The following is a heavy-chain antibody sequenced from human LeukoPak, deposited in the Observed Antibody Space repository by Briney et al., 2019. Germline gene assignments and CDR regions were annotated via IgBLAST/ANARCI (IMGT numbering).Heavy chain of an antibody. CDR2: MNPNSGNT. CDR1: GYTFTSYD. CDR3: ARERWDIVVVPAAQDYYYYMDV. V-gene: IGHV1-8*01. J-gene: IGHJ6*03. Sequence: ASVKVSCKASGYTFTSYDINWVRQATGQGLEWMGWMNPNSGNTGYAQKFQGRVTVTRDTSTSTVYMELSSLRSEDTAVYYCARERWDIVVVPAAQDYYYYMDVWGKGTTVTISS. D-gene: IGHD2-2*01.